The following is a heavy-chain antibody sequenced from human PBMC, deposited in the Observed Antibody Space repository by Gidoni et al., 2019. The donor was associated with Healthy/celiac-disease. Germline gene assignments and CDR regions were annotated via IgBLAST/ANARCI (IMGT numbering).Heavy chain of an antibody. V-gene: IGHV3-30-3*01. J-gene: IGHJ4*02. Sequence: QVQLVESGGGVVQPGRSLRLSCAASGFTFSSYARPWVRQAPGKGLEWVAVISYDGSNKYYADSVKGRFTISRDNSKNTLYLQMNSLRAEDTAVYYCARASLREYYFDYWGQGTLVTVSS. CDR1: GFTFSSYA. D-gene: IGHD3-10*01. CDR2: ISYDGSNK. CDR3: ARASLREYYFDY.